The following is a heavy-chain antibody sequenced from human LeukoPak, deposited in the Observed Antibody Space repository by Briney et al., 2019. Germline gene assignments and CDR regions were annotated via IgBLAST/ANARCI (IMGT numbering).Heavy chain of an antibody. Sequence: GGSLRLSCVSSGISLRSYSLHWVRQAPGKGLEWVALTSHDESNKKYADSVRGRCTISRDNSRDTVFLQLSNLRHEDTAVYYCAKGDAAGAYRTDFWGPGTRVTVSS. CDR1: GISLRSYS. V-gene: IGHV3-30-3*01. J-gene: IGHJ4*02. D-gene: IGHD6-13*01. CDR3: AKGDAAGAYRTDF. CDR2: TSHDESNK.